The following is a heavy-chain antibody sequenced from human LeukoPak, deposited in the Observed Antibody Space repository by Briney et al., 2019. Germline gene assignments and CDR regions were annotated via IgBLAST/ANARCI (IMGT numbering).Heavy chain of an antibody. V-gene: IGHV4-34*01. Sequence: PGGSLRLSCAASGFTFSGSALHWIRQPPGKGLEWIGEINHSGSTNYNPSLKSRVTISVDTSKNQFSLKLSSVTAADTAVYYCARGRKSYSGSYSREYYFDYWGQGTLVTVSS. CDR3: ARGRKSYSGSYSREYYFDY. D-gene: IGHD1-26*01. CDR1: GFTFSGSA. CDR2: INHSGST. J-gene: IGHJ4*02.